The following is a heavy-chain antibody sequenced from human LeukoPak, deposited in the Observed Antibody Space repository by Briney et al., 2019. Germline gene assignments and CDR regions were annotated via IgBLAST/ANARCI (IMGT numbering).Heavy chain of an antibody. Sequence: SETLSLTCAVYGGSLSDYYWSWIRQPPEKGLEWIGEINHSGSTNYNPSLKSRVTMSVDTSKNQFSLKLSSVTAADTAVYYCARDRRRRFHYYDSSGYYLGVDYWGQGTLVTVSS. CDR3: ARDRRRRFHYYDSSGYYLGVDY. D-gene: IGHD3-22*01. CDR1: GGSLSDYY. J-gene: IGHJ4*02. V-gene: IGHV4-34*01. CDR2: INHSGST.